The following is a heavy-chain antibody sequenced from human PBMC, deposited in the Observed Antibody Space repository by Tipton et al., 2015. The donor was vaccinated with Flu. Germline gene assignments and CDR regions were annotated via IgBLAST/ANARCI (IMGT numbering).Heavy chain of an antibody. Sequence: TLSLTCTVSGGSISSGGYYWSWIRQHPGKGLEWIGYIYYSGSTYYNPSLKSRVTISVDTSKNQFSLKLSSVTAADTAVYYCARAHYFTPIVVVPAAQGRHAFDIWGQGTMVTVSS. J-gene: IGHJ3*02. CDR1: GGSISSGGYY. CDR3: ARAHYFTPIVVVPAAQGRHAFDI. V-gene: IGHV4-31*03. CDR2: IYYSGST. D-gene: IGHD2-2*01.